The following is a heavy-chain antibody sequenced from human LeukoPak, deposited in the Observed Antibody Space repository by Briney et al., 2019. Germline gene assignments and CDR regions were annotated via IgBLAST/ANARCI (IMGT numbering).Heavy chain of an antibody. Sequence: GGSLRLSCAASGFTFSDYWMSWVRQAPGKRLEWVANIKQDGKEKYYVDSVKGRFTISRDNAENTVYLQMNSLRAEDTAVYYCARVLSGSWDWFDPWGQGTLVTVSS. V-gene: IGHV3-7*01. CDR3: ARVLSGSWDWFDP. J-gene: IGHJ5*02. D-gene: IGHD3-22*01. CDR1: GFTFSDYW. CDR2: IKQDGKEK.